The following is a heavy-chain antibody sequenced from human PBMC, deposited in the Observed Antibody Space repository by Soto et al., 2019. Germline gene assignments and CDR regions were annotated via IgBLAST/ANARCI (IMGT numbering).Heavy chain of an antibody. CDR2: IKRKSDGETT. D-gene: IGHD7-27*01. CDR3: GTGSAFDI. Sequence: EVQLVESGGGLVKPGGSLRLSCAVSGFTFSNSHMSWVRQTPGKGLEWVGRIKRKSDGETTDYAGPVKGRFTISREDAKSTVYLQMDSLKTEDTAMYYCGTGSAFDIWGQGTMVTVS. J-gene: IGHJ3*02. V-gene: IGHV3-15*01. CDR1: GFTFSNSH.